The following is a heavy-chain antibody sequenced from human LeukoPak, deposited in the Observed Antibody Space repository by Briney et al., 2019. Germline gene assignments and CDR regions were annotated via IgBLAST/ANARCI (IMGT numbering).Heavy chain of an antibody. Sequence: PGGSLRLSCAASGFTFSGYAMSWVRQPPGKGLEWGSTISGSGGNTYFPDSVTARFPISRDDSQNTPYLQMNSLRPEDTAVYYCAKAPRSYFDYWGQGTLVTVSS. V-gene: IGHV3-23*01. CDR2: ISGSGGNT. J-gene: IGHJ4*02. CDR1: GFTFSGYA. CDR3: AKAPRSYFDY. D-gene: IGHD1-14*01.